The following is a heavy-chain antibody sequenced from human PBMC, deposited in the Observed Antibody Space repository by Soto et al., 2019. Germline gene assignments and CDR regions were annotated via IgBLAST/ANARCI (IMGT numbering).Heavy chain of an antibody. D-gene: IGHD6-13*01. V-gene: IGHV4-59*01. Sequence: QVQLQESGPGLVKPSETLSLTCTVSGGSISSYYWSWIRQPPGKGLEWIGYIYYSGSTNYNPSLKSRVTISVDTSKNQFSLKLSSVTAADTAVYYCARAGGYSSSWYTSKGCFDYWGQGTLVTVSS. CDR2: IYYSGST. J-gene: IGHJ4*02. CDR3: ARAGGYSSSWYTSKGCFDY. CDR1: GGSISSYY.